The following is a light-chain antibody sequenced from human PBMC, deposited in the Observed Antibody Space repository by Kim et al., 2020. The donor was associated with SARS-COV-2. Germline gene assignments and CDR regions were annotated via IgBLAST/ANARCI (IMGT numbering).Light chain of an antibody. CDR2: LNSDGNY. CDR3: QTWGPGIRV. Sequence: SVQLTYTLSRGHSSYSIAGQQQQPAKGPRYLMKLNSDGNYSKGAGIPDRCSSSSSGAERYLSVSSRQSEDEADYYCQTWGPGIRVFGGGTQLTVL. CDR1: RGHSSYS. V-gene: IGLV4-69*01. J-gene: IGLJ3*02.